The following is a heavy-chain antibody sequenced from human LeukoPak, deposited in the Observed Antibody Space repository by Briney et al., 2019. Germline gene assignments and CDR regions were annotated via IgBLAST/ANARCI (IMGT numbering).Heavy chain of an antibody. J-gene: IGHJ4*02. V-gene: IGHV4-34*01. CDR1: DGSFSGYY. Sequence: PSETLSLTCAVYDGSFSGYYWSWIRQPPGKGLEWIGEINHSGSTNYNPSLKSRVTISVDTSKNQFSLKLSSVTAADTAVYYCARAGEVWFGEPFFDYWGQGTLVTVSS. CDR3: ARAGEVWFGEPFFDY. D-gene: IGHD3-10*01. CDR2: INHSGST.